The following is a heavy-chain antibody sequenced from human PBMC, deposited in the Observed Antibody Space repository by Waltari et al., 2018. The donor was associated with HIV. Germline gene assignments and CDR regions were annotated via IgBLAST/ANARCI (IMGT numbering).Heavy chain of an antibody. D-gene: IGHD3-10*01. CDR3: SRVRYALWVGQVPFDY. J-gene: IGHJ4*02. CDR1: GTSFNSYT. Sequence: QVQLVQSGAQVKKPGSSVRVSCKASGTSFNSYTVVWVRQARGQGLEWMGGVVPTLGKVNMSPKVQGRITLNADEAKGGADMERSGLTGDDTAIYYCSRVRYALWVGQVPFDYWGQGTLVTVSS. V-gene: IGHV1-69*01. CDR2: VVPTLGKV.